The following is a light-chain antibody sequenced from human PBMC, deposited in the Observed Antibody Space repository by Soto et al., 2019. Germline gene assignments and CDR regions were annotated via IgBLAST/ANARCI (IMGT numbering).Light chain of an antibody. CDR1: QSITTY. CDR2: DAS. CDR3: QQRYSTLRT. V-gene: IGKV1-39*01. J-gene: IGKJ1*01. Sequence: DIQMTQSPSSLSASVGDRVTITCRAWQSITTYLNWYQHKPGKAPKLLMHDASSLDSGVPSRFSGGGSVTDFTINISSLQPDDFAPYYCQQRYSTLRTFCQGTTVDIK.